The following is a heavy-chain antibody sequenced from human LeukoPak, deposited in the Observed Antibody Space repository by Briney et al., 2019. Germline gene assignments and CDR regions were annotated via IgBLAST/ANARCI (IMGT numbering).Heavy chain of an antibody. CDR1: GFTFSTYW. D-gene: IGHD4-23*01. J-gene: IGHJ4*02. CDR2: IRQDGSEK. CDR3: ARIRWGGNFALSDY. V-gene: IGHV3-7*01. Sequence: GGSLRLSCAASGFTFSTYWMTWVRQTPGKGLEWVPNIRQDGSEKYYVDSVKGRFTISRDNAKNSLYVEMNSLRAEDTAVYYCARIRWGGNFALSDYWGQGTLVTVSS.